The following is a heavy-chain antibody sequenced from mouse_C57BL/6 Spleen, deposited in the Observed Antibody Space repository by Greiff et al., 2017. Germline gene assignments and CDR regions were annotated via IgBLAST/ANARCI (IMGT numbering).Heavy chain of an antibody. D-gene: IGHD2-1*01. J-gene: IGHJ2*01. CDR1: GYTFTDYY. CDR2: INPNNGGT. CDR3: ARREVYYGNYEDY. V-gene: IGHV1-26*01. Sequence: EVQLQQSGPELVKPGASVKISCKASGYTFTDYYMNWVKQSHGKSLEWIGDINPNNGGTSYNQKFKGKATLTVDKSSSTAYMELRSLTSEDSAVYYCARREVYYGNYEDYWGQGTTLTVSS.